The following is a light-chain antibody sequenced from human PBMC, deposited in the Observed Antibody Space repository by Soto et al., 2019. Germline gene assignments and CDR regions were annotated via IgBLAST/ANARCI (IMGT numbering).Light chain of an antibody. CDR2: GAS. Sequence: EIVLTQFPGTVYLSPGETATLSCRASQSVSSNNLAWYHQKPGQTPRLLIYGASSRATGIPDRFSGSGSGTDFTLTISRLEPEDFAVYYCQQYDNSITFGPGTRLEIE. J-gene: IGKJ5*01. CDR3: QQYDNSIT. V-gene: IGKV3-20*01. CDR1: QSVSSNN.